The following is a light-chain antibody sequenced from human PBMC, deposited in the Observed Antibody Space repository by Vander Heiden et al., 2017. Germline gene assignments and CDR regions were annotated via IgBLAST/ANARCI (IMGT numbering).Light chain of an antibody. V-gene: IGKV1-33*01. J-gene: IGKJ4*01. CDR1: QDISNY. CDR2: DAS. Sequence: IKITQSPSSLSASLGDRVPTTCQASQDISNYLNWYQQKSGKAPKLLIYDASNLETGVPSRFSGSGSGTDFTFTISSLQPEDIATYYCHQYDNPPLTFGGGTKVEIK. CDR3: HQYDNPPLT.